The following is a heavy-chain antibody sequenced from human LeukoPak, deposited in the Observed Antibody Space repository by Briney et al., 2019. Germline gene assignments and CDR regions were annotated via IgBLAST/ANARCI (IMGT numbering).Heavy chain of an antibody. Sequence: GRSLRLSCAASGFTFSSYGMHWVRQAPGKGLEWVAVIWYDGSNKYYADSVKGRFTISRDNSKNTLYLQMNSLRAEDTAVYYCARDLWDSSESFDYWGQGTLVTVSS. D-gene: IGHD6-19*01. CDR3: ARDLWDSSESFDY. CDR2: IWYDGSNK. J-gene: IGHJ4*02. CDR1: GFTFSSYG. V-gene: IGHV3-33*01.